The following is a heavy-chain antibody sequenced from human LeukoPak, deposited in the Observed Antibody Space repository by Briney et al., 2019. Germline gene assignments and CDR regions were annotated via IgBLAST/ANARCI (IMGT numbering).Heavy chain of an antibody. D-gene: IGHD6-13*01. V-gene: IGHV4-59*12. CDR2: IHSSGST. CDR1: GGSIISYY. Sequence: SETLSLTCTVSGGSIISYYWSWIRQTPGKGLEWIAYIHSSGSTNYNPSLKSRVTISVDTSKNQLSLKLSSVTAADTAVYYCAKDSSSWIDAFDIWGQGTMVIVSS. J-gene: IGHJ3*02. CDR3: AKDSSSWIDAFDI.